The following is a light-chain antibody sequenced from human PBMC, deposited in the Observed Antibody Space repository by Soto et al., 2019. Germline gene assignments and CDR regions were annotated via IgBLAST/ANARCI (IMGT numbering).Light chain of an antibody. J-gene: IGKJ2*01. CDR1: QGISGW. Sequence: DIQMTQSPSAVTASVGDRVTITCRASQGISGWLAWYQQKPGQAPKLLIYAASNLQSGVPSRFIGSGFGTYFTLTISSLQPEDFAAYYCQQANSFPYTFGQGTKLE. V-gene: IGKV1-12*01. CDR2: AAS. CDR3: QQANSFPYT.